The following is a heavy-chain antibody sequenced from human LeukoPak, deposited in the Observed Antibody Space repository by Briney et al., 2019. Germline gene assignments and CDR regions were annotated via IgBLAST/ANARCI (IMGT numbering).Heavy chain of an antibody. D-gene: IGHD3-22*01. CDR2: IYYSGNT. CDR3: ARHPKNYYTSSGYYDY. CDR1: GGPISSSSYY. J-gene: IGHJ4*02. Sequence: SETLSLTCTVSGGPISSSSYYWGWIRQPPGKGLEWIGSIYYSGNTYYNPSLKSRVTMSVDTSKNHFSLKLGSVTAADTAVYYCARHPKNYYTSSGYYDYWGQGTLVTVSS. V-gene: IGHV4-39*01.